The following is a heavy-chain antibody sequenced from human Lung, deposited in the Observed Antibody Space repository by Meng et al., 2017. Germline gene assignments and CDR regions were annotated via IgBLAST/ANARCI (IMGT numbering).Heavy chain of an antibody. CDR3: ARGPTTMAHDFDY. CDR1: GGSFSDYY. Sequence: QGQLQQWGAGLVKPSETLSLPRVVSGGSFSDYYWSWIRQPPGKGLEWIGEINHSGSTNYNPSLESRATISVDTSQNNLSLKLSSVTAADSAVYYCARGPTTMAHDFDYWGQGTLVTVSS. CDR2: INHSGST. D-gene: IGHD4-11*01. V-gene: IGHV4-34*01. J-gene: IGHJ4*02.